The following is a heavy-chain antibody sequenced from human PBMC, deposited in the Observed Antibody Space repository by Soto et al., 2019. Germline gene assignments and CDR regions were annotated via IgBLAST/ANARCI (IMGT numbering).Heavy chain of an antibody. V-gene: IGHV4-4*07. CDR3: ARDSGGNGSGAYYYYYGMDV. J-gene: IGHJ6*02. Sequence: ETLSLTCTVSGGSISSYYWSWIRQPAGKGLEWIGRIYTSGSTNYNPSLKSRVTMSVDTSKNQFSLKLSSVTAADTAVYYCARDSGGNGSGAYYYYYGMDVWGQGTTVTVSS. CDR2: IYTSGST. CDR1: GGSISSYY. D-gene: IGHD3-10*01.